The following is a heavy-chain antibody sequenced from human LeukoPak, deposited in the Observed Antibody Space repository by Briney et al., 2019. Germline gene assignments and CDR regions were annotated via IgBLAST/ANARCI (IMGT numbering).Heavy chain of an antibody. CDR3: ARDSTGYSYGAFDY. J-gene: IGHJ4*02. D-gene: IGHD5-18*01. CDR2: TIPILGIA. V-gene: IGHV1-69*04. CDR1: GGTFSSYA. Sequence: SVKVSCKASGGTFSSYAISWVRQAPGQGLEWMGRTIPILGIANYAQKFQGRVTITADKSTSTAYMELSSLRPEDTAVYYCARDSTGYSYGAFDYWGQGTLVTVSS.